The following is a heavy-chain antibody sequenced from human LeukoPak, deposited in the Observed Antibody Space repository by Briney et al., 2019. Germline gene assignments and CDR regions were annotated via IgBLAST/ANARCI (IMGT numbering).Heavy chain of an antibody. CDR1: GYAFTSYA. V-gene: IGHV1-2*02. Sequence: GASVKVSCKASGYAFTSYAMNWVRQAPGQGLEWMGRINPHNGDTNYAQKFQGRVTMTRDTSISTAYMELSRLRSDDTAVYYCARGWYIFVYWGQGTQVTVSS. D-gene: IGHD6-19*01. CDR3: ARGWYIFVY. CDR2: INPHNGDT. J-gene: IGHJ4*02.